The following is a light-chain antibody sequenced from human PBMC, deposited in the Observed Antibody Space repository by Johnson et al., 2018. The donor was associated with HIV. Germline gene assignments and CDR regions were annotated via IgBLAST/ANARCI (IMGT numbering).Light chain of an antibody. CDR1: SSNIGNNY. CDR3: GTWDSSLSAGV. J-gene: IGLJ1*01. Sequence: QLVLSQPPSVSAAPGQKVTISCSGSSSNIGNNYVSWYQQLPGTAPKLLIYDNNKRPSGIPDRFSGSKSGTSATLGITGLQTGDEADHYCGTWDSSLSAGVFGTGTKVTDL. V-gene: IGLV1-51*01. CDR2: DNN.